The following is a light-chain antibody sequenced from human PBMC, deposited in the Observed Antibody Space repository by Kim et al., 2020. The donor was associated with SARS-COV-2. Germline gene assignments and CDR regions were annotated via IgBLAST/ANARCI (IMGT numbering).Light chain of an antibody. Sequence: SPGERTTLSCRASQRVSRNLAWYQQKPGQAPRLLIYGASTRATGIPARFSGSGSGTEFTLTISSLQSEDFAVYYCQQYNNWPRITFGQGTRLEIK. CDR1: QRVSRN. V-gene: IGKV3-15*01. CDR2: GAS. J-gene: IGKJ5*01. CDR3: QQYNNWPRIT.